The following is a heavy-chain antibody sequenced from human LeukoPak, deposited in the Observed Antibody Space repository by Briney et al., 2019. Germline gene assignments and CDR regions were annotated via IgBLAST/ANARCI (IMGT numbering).Heavy chain of an antibody. CDR3: AREAAGIYY. D-gene: IGHD6-13*01. CDR1: GITFSNYW. V-gene: IGHV3-7*03. J-gene: IGHJ4*02. Sequence: GGSLRLSCAASGITFSNYWMSWVRQAPGKGLEWVANIKKDGTEKYYVDSVKGRFTISRDNAKNSLYLQMNSLRAEDTAVYYCAREAAGIYYWGQGTLVTVSS. CDR2: IKKDGTEK.